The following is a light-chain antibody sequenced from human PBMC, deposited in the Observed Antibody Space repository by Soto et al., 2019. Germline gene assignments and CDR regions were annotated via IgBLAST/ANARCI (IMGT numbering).Light chain of an antibody. Sequence: DIQMTQSPSTLSASVGDRVTITCRASQSISSRLAWCQQKPGKAPKLLIYKASSLESGVPSRFSGSGSGTEFTLTISSLQPDDSATYYCQQYNSYWTFGQGTKVEIK. CDR1: QSISSR. CDR2: KAS. J-gene: IGKJ1*01. V-gene: IGKV1-5*03. CDR3: QQYNSYWT.